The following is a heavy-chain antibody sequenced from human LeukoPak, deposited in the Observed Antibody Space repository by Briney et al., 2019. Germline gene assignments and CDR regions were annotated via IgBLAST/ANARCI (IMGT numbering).Heavy chain of an antibody. CDR2: IHPGDSDT. V-gene: IGHV5-51*01. D-gene: IGHD2-2*02. CDR1: GYNFTTFW. CDR3: ARHDVCSSTRCYNTYDI. Sequence: GESLKISCKGSGYNFTTFWTGWVRQMPGKGLEWMGIIHPGDSDTRYSPSFQGQVTISADKSISTASLQWSSLKASDTAMYYCARHDVCSSTRCYNTYDIWGQGTMVTVSS. J-gene: IGHJ3*02.